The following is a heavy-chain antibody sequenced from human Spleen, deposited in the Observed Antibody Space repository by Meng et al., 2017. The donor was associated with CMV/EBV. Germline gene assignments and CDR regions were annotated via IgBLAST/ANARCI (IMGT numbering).Heavy chain of an antibody. Sequence: SETLSLTCTVSGGSISGYYWSWIRQPPGKGLEWIGNLYYSGSTNYNPSLKSRVTTSVDTSKTQFSLKLSSVTAADTAVYYCARVAGWYANAFDIWGLGTMVTVSS. CDR3: ARVAGWYANAFDI. V-gene: IGHV4-59*01. CDR2: LYYSGST. J-gene: IGHJ3*02. CDR1: GGSISGYY. D-gene: IGHD6-19*01.